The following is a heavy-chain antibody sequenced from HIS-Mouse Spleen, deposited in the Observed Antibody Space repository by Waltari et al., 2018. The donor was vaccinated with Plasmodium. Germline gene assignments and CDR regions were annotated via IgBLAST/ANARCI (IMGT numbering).Heavy chain of an antibody. CDR2: IKQDGSEK. CDR3: ASSWYWYFDL. D-gene: IGHD6-13*01. J-gene: IGHJ2*01. CDR1: GFTFSSYW. Sequence: EVQLVESGGGLVQPGGSLSFSGAAPGFTFSSYWMSWVRQAPGKGLEWVANIKQDGSEKYYVDSVKGRFTISRDNAKNSLYLQMNSLRAEDTAVYYCASSWYWYFDLWGRGTLVTVSS. V-gene: IGHV3-7*01.